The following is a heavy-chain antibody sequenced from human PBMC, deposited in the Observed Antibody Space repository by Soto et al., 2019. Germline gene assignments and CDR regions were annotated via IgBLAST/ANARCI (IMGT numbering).Heavy chain of an antibody. CDR2: IYPNTGGT. CDR3: AKEMQRGMDV. J-gene: IGHJ6*02. V-gene: IGHV1-2*02. Sequence: QVQLVQSGAEVKNPGAAVKVSCKASGYTFSDYHMHWVRQAPGQGLEWMGWIYPNTGGTSYAQKFQGRVTMTRDTSIRTAYMELSRLRSDDTALYYCAKEMQRGMDVWGQGTMVTVSS. CDR1: GYTFSDYH.